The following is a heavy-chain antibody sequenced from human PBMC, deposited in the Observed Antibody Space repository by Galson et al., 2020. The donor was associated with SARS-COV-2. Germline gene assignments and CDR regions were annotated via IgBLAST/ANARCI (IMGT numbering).Heavy chain of an antibody. V-gene: IGHV3-21*01. CDR2: ITSGGTYI. CDR3: ARTPPTYYESSGTFDY. J-gene: IGHJ4*02. Sequence: GGSLRLSCAVSGLTFSSYTMNWVRQAPGKGLEWVSSITSGGTYIHYSDSVKGRFSISRDNAKNLLFLEMNNLRADDTAVYYCARTPPTYYESSGTFDYWGQGTLVSVSS. CDR1: GLTFSSYT. D-gene: IGHD3-16*01.